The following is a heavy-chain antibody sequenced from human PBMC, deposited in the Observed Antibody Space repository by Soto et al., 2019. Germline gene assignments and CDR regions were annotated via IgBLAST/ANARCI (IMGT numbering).Heavy chain of an antibody. CDR3: ARVERGTATSVVDAFDI. J-gene: IGHJ3*02. Sequence: QVQLQQWGAGLLKPSETLSLTCAVYGGFVTSGSYYWSWIRQPPGKGLEWIGEMSHSGGNHFNTSIKSRVTISVDTSKNQFTLKMSSVTAADTALYYCARVERGTATSVVDAFDIWGPGTMVTVSS. CDR2: MSHSGGN. D-gene: IGHD2-21*02. V-gene: IGHV4-34*01. CDR1: GGFVTSGSYY.